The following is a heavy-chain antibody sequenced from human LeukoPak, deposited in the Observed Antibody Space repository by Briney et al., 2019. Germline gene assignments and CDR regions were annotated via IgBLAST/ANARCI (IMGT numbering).Heavy chain of an antibody. V-gene: IGHV4-59*01. CDR3: ARMDTAMDYYYYYGMDV. D-gene: IGHD5-18*01. CDR1: GGSISSYY. CDR2: IYYSGST. Sequence: PSETLSLTCTVPGGSISSYYWSWIRQPPGKGLEWIGYIYYSGSTNYNPSLKSRVTISVDTSKNQFSLKLSSVTAADTAVYYCARMDTAMDYYYYYGMDVWGQGTTVTVSS. J-gene: IGHJ6*02.